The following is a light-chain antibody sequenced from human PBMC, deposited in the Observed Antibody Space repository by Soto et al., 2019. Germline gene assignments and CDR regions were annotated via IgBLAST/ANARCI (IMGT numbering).Light chain of an antibody. Sequence: QSVLTQPPSASGTPGQRVTISCSGSSSNIGSNTVNWYQQLPGTAPKLLIYSNNQRPSGVPDRFSGSKSGTSASLAISGLESKYEGDDYCAAWEESLNVLVFGGGTKLNAL. V-gene: IGLV1-44*01. J-gene: IGLJ2*01. CDR2: SNN. CDR3: AAWEESLNVLV. CDR1: SSNIGSNT.